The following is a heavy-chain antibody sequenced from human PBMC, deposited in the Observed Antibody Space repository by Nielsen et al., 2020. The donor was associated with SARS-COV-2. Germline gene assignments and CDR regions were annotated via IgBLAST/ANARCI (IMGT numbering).Heavy chain of an antibody. D-gene: IGHD1-26*01. Sequence: GESLKISCAASGFTFSSYGMHWVRQAPGKGLEWVAVISYDGSNKYYADSVKGRFTISRDNSKNTLYLQMNSLRAEDTAVYYCAKVGATSSIGYWGQGTLVTVSS. CDR3: AKVGATSSIGY. V-gene: IGHV3-30*18. CDR1: GFTFSSYG. J-gene: IGHJ4*02. CDR2: ISYDGSNK.